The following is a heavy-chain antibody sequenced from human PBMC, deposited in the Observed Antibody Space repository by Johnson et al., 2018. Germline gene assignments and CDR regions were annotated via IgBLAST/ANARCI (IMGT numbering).Heavy chain of an antibody. CDR3: AKVFGTYYMDV. V-gene: IGHV3-23*04. Sequence: VQLVESGGGLVQPGGSXRLSCAASGFTFSRNPMRWVRQAPGTGLEWVSAMDGRGLDTSYADSVKGRFTISRDNSKNTLYLEMKSLRAEDTAVYYCAKVFGTYYMDVWGKGTTVTVSS. J-gene: IGHJ6*03. D-gene: IGHD1-14*01. CDR2: MDGRGLDT. CDR1: GFTFSRNP.